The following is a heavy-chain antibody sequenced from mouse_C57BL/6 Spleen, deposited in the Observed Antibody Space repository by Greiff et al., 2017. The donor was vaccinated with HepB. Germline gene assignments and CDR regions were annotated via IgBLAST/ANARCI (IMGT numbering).Heavy chain of an antibody. CDR2: IRLKSDNYAT. V-gene: IGHV6-3*01. J-gene: IGHJ4*01. CDR3: TVIYYGNPRYYAMDY. Sequence: EVKLEESGGGLVQPGGSMKLSCVASGFTFSNYWMNWVRQSPEKGLEWVAQIRLKSDNYATHYAESVKGRFTISRDDSKSSVYLQMNNLRAEDTGIYYCTVIYYGNPRYYAMDYWGQGTSVTVSS. CDR1: GFTFSNYW. D-gene: IGHD2-1*01.